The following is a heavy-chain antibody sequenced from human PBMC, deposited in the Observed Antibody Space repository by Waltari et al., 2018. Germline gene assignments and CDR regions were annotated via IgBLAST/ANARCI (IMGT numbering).Heavy chain of an antibody. CDR2: IIPIFGTA. Sequence: QVQLVQSGAAVTKPGSSVKVSCKAAGGSFSSYAISWVRQAPGQGLEWMGGIIPIFGTANYAQKFQGRVTITTDESTSTAYMELSSLRSEDTAVYYCARDKVAVAGEYYFDYCGQGTLVTVSS. D-gene: IGHD6-19*01. V-gene: IGHV1-69*05. CDR3: ARDKVAVAGEYYFDY. J-gene: IGHJ4*02. CDR1: GGSFSSYA.